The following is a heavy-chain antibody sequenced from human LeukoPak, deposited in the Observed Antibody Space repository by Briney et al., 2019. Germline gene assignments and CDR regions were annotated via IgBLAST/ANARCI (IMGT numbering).Heavy chain of an antibody. J-gene: IGHJ4*02. V-gene: IGHV3-23*01. D-gene: IGHD3-22*01. CDR3: AKGGAYYYDSSAYYRD. Sequence: GGSLRLSCATSGFSFSTYAMNWVRQAPGQGLEWVSIIIGTTYTNYADSVKGRFTISRDNSKNTLYLQMNSLRAEDTAVYYCAKGGAYYYDSSAYYRDWGQGTLVTVSS. CDR2: IIGTTYT. CDR1: GFSFSTYA.